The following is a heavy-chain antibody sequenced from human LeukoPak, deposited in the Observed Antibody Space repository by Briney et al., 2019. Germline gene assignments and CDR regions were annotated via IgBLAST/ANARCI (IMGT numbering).Heavy chain of an antibody. J-gene: IGHJ5*02. CDR1: GGSFSGYY. Sequence: PSETLSLTCAVYGGSFSGYYWSWIRQPPGKGREWIGEINHSGSTNYNPSLKSRVTISVDTSKNQFSLKLSSVTAADTAVYYCARLPVLRYFSWFDPWGQGTLVTVSS. CDR2: INHSGST. CDR3: ARLPVLRYFSWFDP. V-gene: IGHV4-34*01. D-gene: IGHD3-9*01.